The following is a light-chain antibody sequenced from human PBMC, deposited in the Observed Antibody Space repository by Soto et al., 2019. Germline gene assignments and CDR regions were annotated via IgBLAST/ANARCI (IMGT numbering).Light chain of an antibody. CDR2: AAS. V-gene: IGKV3-11*01. CDR1: HSVSSS. J-gene: IGKJ1*01. Sequence: EIVLTQSPATLSLSPGERATLSCRASHSVSSSLAWYQHKPGQAPRLLIYAASNRATGIPARFSGSGSGTDFTLTISSLEPEDFAVYYCQQRRGWPPTFGQGTKVEI. CDR3: QQRRGWPPT.